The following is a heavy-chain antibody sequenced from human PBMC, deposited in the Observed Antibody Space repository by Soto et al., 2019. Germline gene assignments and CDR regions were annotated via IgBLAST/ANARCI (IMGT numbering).Heavy chain of an antibody. V-gene: IGHV1-46*02. D-gene: IGHD4-17*01. CDR3: ARVALGYDYADV. J-gene: IGHJ6*02. CDR1: GYTFNAFY. Sequence: QVQLVQSGAEVKKPGASVKVSCKAFGYTFNAFYMHWVRQAPGQGLEWMGVISPSGDGTSYAQKFQGRVTMTRDTSTSTVYMELSSLRSEDTAVYYCARVALGYDYADVWGQGTTVTVSS. CDR2: ISPSGDGT.